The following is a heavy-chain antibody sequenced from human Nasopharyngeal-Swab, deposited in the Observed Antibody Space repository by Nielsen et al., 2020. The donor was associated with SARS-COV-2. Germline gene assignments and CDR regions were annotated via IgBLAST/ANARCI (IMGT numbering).Heavy chain of an antibody. V-gene: IGHV3-64*04. D-gene: IGHD4-17*01. CDR2: ISSNGGST. J-gene: IGHJ5*02. Sequence: VRQAPGKGLEYVSAISSNGGSTYYADSVKGRFTISRDNSKNTLYLQMNSLRAEDTAVYYCAKGKNYGDPSSYNWFDPWGQGTLVTVSS. CDR3: AKGKNYGDPSSYNWFDP.